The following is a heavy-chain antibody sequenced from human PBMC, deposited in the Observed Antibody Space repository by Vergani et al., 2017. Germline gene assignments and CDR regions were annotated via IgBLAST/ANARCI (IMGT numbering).Heavy chain of an antibody. CDR1: VGTFSSYA. CDR3: AREKGIAAAGADAFDI. J-gene: IGHJ3*02. Sequence: QVQLVQSGAEVKKPGSSVKVSCKASVGTFSSYAISWVRQAPGQGLEWMGWISAYNGNTNYAQKLQGRVTMTTDTSTSTAYMELRSLRSDDTDVYYCAREKGIAAAGADAFDIWGQGTMVTVSS. V-gene: IGHV1-18*01. D-gene: IGHD6-13*01. CDR2: ISAYNGNT.